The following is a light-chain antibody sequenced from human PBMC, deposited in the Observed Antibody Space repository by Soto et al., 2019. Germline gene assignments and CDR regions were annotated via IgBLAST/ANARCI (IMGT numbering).Light chain of an antibody. Sequence: EIVMTQSPATLSVSPGERVTLSCRASQSINNKVAWYQQKPGQAPRLLIYGASDRATGIPDRFSGSGSGTDFTLTISRLEPEDFAVYYCQQYGDSPWTFGQGTKVDIK. V-gene: IGKV3-20*01. J-gene: IGKJ1*01. CDR2: GAS. CDR1: QSINNK. CDR3: QQYGDSPWT.